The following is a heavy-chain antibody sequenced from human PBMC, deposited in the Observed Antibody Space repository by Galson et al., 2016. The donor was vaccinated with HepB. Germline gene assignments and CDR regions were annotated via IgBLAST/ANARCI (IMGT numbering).Heavy chain of an antibody. V-gene: IGHV3-30*09. J-gene: IGHJ4*02. CDR3: ARGGDSGNYKEILDY. CDR2: ISFDGTNA. CDR1: GFTFSTYA. D-gene: IGHD3-10*01. Sequence: SLRLSCAPSGFTFSTYAMHWVRQAPGKGLEWLALISFDGTNAYYPDSMKGRFAISRDNSMNTLYLQMNSLRAGDTAVYYCARGGDSGNYKEILDYWGQGTLVAVSS.